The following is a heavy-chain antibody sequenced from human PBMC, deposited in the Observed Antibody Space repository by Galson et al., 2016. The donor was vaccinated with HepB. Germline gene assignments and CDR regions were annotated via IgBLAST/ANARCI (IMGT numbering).Heavy chain of an antibody. CDR2: IYSGGTT. CDR1: GITFSSYG. Sequence: SLRLSCAASGITFSSYGMHWVRQAPGKGLEWVSLIYSGGTTDYADSVKGRFTISRDSSKNTLYLQMNSLRAEDTAVYYCANREKGWGQGTLVTVSS. J-gene: IGHJ4*02. CDR3: ANREKG. V-gene: IGHV3-NL1*01.